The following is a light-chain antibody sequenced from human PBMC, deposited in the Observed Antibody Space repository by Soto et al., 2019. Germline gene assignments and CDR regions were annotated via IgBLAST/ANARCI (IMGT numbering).Light chain of an antibody. CDR1: RSVLYSSNNKNY. CDR2: WAS. J-gene: IGKJ1*01. Sequence: DIVMTQSPDSLGVSLGERATINCKSSRSVLYSSNNKNYLAWYQQKPGQPPKLLIYWASTRDSGVPDRFSGSGSGTDFTLTISSLQAEDVAVYYCQQYYSTPWTFGQGTKVEVK. V-gene: IGKV4-1*01. CDR3: QQYYSTPWT.